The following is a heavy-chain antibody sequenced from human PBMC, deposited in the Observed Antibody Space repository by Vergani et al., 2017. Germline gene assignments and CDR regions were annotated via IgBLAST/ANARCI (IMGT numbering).Heavy chain of an antibody. V-gene: IGHV3-23*01. CDR3: AKDLLYYYYYMAG. CDR2: ISGSGGST. Sequence: EVQLLESGGGLVQPGGSLRLSCAASGFTFSSYAMSWVRQAPGKGLEWVSAISGSGGSTYYADSVKGRLTITRDNSKNTLYLQMNSLRAEDTAVYYCAKDLLYYYYYMAGWGKGSTLTVSS. CDR1: GFTFSSYA. D-gene: IGHD2-15*01. J-gene: IGHJ6*03.